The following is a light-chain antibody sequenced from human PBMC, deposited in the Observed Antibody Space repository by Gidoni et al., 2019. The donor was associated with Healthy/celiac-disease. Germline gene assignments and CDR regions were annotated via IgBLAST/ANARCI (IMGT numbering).Light chain of an antibody. V-gene: IGKV1-39*01. Sequence: DIQMTQSPSSLHASVGDRVTITCRASQSISSYLNWYQQKPGKDPKLLIYAASSLQSGVPSRFSGSGAGTDFTLTISSLQPEDFATYYCQQSYSTPLTFGGGTKVEIK. CDR3: QQSYSTPLT. CDR2: AAS. CDR1: QSISSY. J-gene: IGKJ4*01.